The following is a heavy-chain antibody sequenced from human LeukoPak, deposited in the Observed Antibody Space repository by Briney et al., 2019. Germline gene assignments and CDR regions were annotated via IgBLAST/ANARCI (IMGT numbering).Heavy chain of an antibody. CDR1: GYSFANYW. Sequence: GESLKISCKGSGYSFANYWIGWVRQMPGKGLEWMGIIYPGDSDTRYSPSFQGQVTISADKSISTAYLQWSSLKASDTAMYYCATLHDYGDYRGGAFDIWGQGTMVPVSS. V-gene: IGHV5-51*01. D-gene: IGHD4-17*01. CDR2: IYPGDSDT. CDR3: ATLHDYGDYRGGAFDI. J-gene: IGHJ3*02.